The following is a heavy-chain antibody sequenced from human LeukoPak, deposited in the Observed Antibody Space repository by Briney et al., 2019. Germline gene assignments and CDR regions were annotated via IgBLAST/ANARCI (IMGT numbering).Heavy chain of an antibody. J-gene: IGHJ6*03. CDR2: IYYSGST. V-gene: IGHV4-31*03. D-gene: IGHD1-26*01. CDR3: ARVGEGSTATYYYYYMDV. CDR1: GGSIRSGGYY. Sequence: SETLSLTCTVSGGSIRSGGYYWSWVRQHPGKGLEWIGYIYYSGSTYYNPSLESRVTISVDTSKNQFSLKLSSVTAADTAVYYCARVGEGSTATYYYYYMDVWGKGTTVTVSS.